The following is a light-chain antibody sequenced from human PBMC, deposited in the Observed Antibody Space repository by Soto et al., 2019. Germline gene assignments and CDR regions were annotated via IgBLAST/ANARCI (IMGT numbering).Light chain of an antibody. CDR1: QSVSSSY. CDR2: GAS. V-gene: IGKV3-20*01. Sequence: EIVFTQSPCTLSLSPGERSTLSCRASQSVSSSYLAWYHQKPGQAPRLLIHGASSRAPGIPDRFSGSGSATDFTLTISRLEPEDFAVYYCQQYGGSATFGQGTRLEIK. CDR3: QQYGGSAT. J-gene: IGKJ5*01.